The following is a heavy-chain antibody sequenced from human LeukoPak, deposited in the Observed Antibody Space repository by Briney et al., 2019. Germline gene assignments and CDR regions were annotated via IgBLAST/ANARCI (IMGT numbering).Heavy chain of an antibody. CDR3: ARVDFAGDYYYYCMDV. Sequence: SETLSLTCTVSGGSISSHYWSWIRQPPGKGLDWIGYDYYSGTTNYNPSLKSRATMSVDTSKNQFSLKLDSVTAADTAVYYCARVDFAGDYYYYCMDVWGKGTTVTVSS. J-gene: IGHJ6*03. V-gene: IGHV4-59*11. CDR1: GGSISSHY. D-gene: IGHD3/OR15-3a*01. CDR2: DYYSGTT.